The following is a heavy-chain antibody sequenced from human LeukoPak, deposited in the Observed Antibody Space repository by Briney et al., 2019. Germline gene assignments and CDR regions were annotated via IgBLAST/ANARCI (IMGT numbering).Heavy chain of an antibody. V-gene: IGHV4-30-4*08. Sequence: SETLSLTCAVSGYSISSGYYWSWIRQPPGKGLEWIGYIYYSGSTYYNPSLKSRVTISVDTSKNQFSLKLSSVTAADTAVYYCARAALIAVAGRGFDYWGQGTLVTVSS. J-gene: IGHJ4*02. CDR1: GYSISSGYY. CDR3: ARAALIAVAGRGFDY. D-gene: IGHD6-19*01. CDR2: IYYSGST.